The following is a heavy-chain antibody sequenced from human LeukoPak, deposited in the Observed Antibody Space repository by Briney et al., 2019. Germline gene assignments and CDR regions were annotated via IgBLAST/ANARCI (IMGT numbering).Heavy chain of an antibody. J-gene: IGHJ5*02. CDR2: INPNSGGT. V-gene: IGHV1-2*02. CDR3: VRDWEWKAARNLFDP. D-gene: IGHD6-6*01. Sequence: ASVKVSCKASGYTFTGYYMHWVRQAPGQGLEWMGWINPNSGGTNYAQKFQGRVTMTTDTSTTTAYMELRSLRPDDTAVYYCVRDWEWKAARNLFDPWGQGTRVTVSS. CDR1: GYTFTGYY.